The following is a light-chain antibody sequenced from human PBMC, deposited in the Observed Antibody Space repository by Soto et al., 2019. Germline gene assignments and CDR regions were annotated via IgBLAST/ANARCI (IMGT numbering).Light chain of an antibody. CDR2: EVS. Sequence: GASSDVGGYNYVSWYQQHPGKAPKLMIYEVSNRPSGVSNRFSGSKSGNTASLTISGLQAEDEADYYCSSYTSSSAWVFXTGTKLTVL. CDR1: SSDVGGYNY. V-gene: IGLV2-14*01. J-gene: IGLJ1*01. CDR3: SSYTSSSAWV.